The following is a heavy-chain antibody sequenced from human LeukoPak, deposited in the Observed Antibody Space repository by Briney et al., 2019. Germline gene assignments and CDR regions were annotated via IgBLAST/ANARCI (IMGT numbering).Heavy chain of an antibody. J-gene: IGHJ6*02. D-gene: IGHD2-2*01. CDR2: INHSRST. CDR3: ARDHCSANSCYEDYYNGLAV. Sequence: KPSETLSLTCAVYGGSFSGYYYNWIRQPPGKGLEWIGEINHSRSTNYNPSLKSRVTISVDTSKNQFSLKLSSVTAADTAVYYCARDHCSANSCYEDYYNGLAVWGQGTTVAVSS. V-gene: IGHV4-34*01. CDR1: GGSFSGYY.